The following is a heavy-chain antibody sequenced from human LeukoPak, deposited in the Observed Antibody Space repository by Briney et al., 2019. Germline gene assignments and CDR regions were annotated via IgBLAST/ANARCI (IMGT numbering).Heavy chain of an antibody. CDR1: GFTFSNAW. CDR2: ISSSSSYI. J-gene: IGHJ4*02. CDR3: ARDSGGADFDY. V-gene: IGHV3-21*01. D-gene: IGHD3-16*01. Sequence: GGSLRLSCAASGFTFSNAWMNWVRQAPGKGLEWVSSISSSSSYIYYADSVKGRFTISRDNAKNSLYLQMNSLRAEDTAVYYCARDSGGADFDYWGQGSLVTVSS.